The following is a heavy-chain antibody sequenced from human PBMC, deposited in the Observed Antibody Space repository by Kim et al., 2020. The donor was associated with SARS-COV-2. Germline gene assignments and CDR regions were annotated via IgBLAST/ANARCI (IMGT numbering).Heavy chain of an antibody. V-gene: IGHV3-23*01. Sequence: GGSLRLSCAASGFTFSSYAMSWVRQAPGKGLEWVSAISGSGGSTYYADSVKGRFTISRDNSKNTLYLQMNSLRAEDTAVYYCAKAAHYDILTGYYTDLIHLDYWGQGTLVTVSS. J-gene: IGHJ4*02. D-gene: IGHD3-9*01. CDR3: AKAAHYDILTGYYTDLIHLDY. CDR2: ISGSGGST. CDR1: GFTFSSYA.